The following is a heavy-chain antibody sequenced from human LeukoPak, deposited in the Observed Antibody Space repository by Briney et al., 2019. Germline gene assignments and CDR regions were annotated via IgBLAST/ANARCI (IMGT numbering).Heavy chain of an antibody. CDR3: AKMNEGYCGGDCSAFDI. CDR2: ISGSGGST. Sequence: PGGSLRLSCAASGFTFSSYAMSWVRQAPGKGLEWVSAISGSGGSTYYADSVEGRFTISRDNSKNTLYLQMNSLRAEDTAVYYCAKMNEGYCGGDCSAFDIWGQGTMVTVSS. V-gene: IGHV3-23*01. CDR1: GFTFSSYA. J-gene: IGHJ3*02. D-gene: IGHD2-21*02.